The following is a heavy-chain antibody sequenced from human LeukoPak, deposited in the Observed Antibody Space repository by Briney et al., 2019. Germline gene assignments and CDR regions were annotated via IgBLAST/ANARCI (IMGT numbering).Heavy chain of an antibody. V-gene: IGHV4-34*01. Sequence: SETLSLTCAVYGGSFSGYYWSWIRQPPGKGLEWIGEINHSGSTNYNPSLKSRVTISVDTSKNQFALKLSSVTAADTAVYYCARISYFDWLLRDYYYYYMDVWGKGTTVTVSS. CDR1: GGSFSGYY. D-gene: IGHD3-9*01. CDR2: INHSGST. CDR3: ARISYFDWLLRDYYYYYMDV. J-gene: IGHJ6*03.